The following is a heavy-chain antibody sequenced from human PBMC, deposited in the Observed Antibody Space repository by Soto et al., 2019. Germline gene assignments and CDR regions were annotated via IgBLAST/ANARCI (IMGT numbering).Heavy chain of an antibody. CDR2: IFYSGST. CDR3: ATQTGLYYYGMDV. J-gene: IGHJ6*02. Sequence: SETLSLTCTVSGGSINAFFWSWVRQPPGKGLESIGYIFYSGSTNYNPSLKSRVTISLDTSKTQFSLNLTSVTAADTAVYYCATQTGLYYYGMDVWGQGXTVTVYS. CDR1: GGSINAFF. V-gene: IGHV4-59*01.